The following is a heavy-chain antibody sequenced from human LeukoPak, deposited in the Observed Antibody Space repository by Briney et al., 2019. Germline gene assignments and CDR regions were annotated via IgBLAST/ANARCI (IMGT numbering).Heavy chain of an antibody. Sequence: GESLQISCEGFGYSFTNNWIGWVRQVSGRGLEWMGIINPVDSDTRYSPSFQGQVTISVDKSISTAYLQWSSLKASDTAIYYCARASYSSGFFGALHAFDIWGQGTVVTVSS. CDR1: GYSFTNNW. V-gene: IGHV5-51*01. D-gene: IGHD6-19*01. CDR3: ARASYSSGFFGALHAFDI. J-gene: IGHJ3*02. CDR2: INPVDSDT.